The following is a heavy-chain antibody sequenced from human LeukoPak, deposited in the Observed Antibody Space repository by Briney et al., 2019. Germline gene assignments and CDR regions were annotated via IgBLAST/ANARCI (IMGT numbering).Heavy chain of an antibody. CDR3: DLGYCSGGTCFSDYKRDY. J-gene: IGHJ4*02. D-gene: IGHD2-15*01. V-gene: IGHV3-74*01. Sequence: PGGSLRLSCAASGFTFSSYWMHWVRQGPGKGLVWVSRINRDGSSTTYADSVKGRFTISRDNSKNTLYLQMNSLRAEDTAVYYCDLGYCSGGTCFSDYKRDYWGQGTLVAVSS. CDR2: INRDGSST. CDR1: GFTFSSYW.